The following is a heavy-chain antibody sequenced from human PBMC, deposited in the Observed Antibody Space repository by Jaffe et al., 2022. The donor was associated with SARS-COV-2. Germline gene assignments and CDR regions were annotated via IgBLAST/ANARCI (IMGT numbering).Heavy chain of an antibody. Sequence: QVQLQESGPGLVKPSETLSLTCTVSGGSITSYYWSWIRQPPGKGLEWIGYIYSSGSTNYNPSLKTRVTISVDTSKNQFSLNLSSLTAADTAIYYCARGPTKYYFDYWGQGTLVTVSS. CDR3: ARGPTKYYFDY. D-gene: IGHD5-12*01. J-gene: IGHJ4*02. CDR1: GGSITSYY. V-gene: IGHV4-59*01. CDR2: IYSSGST.